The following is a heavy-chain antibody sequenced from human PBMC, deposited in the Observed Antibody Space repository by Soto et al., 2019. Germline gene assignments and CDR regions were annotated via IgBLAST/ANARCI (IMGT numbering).Heavy chain of an antibody. V-gene: IGHV4-4*07. CDR2: IYTRGCT. Sequence: QVQLQESGPGLVKPSETLSLACPVSGASITSFYWSWIRQPARKGLEWIGRIYTRGCTDYNPSHMGRETVSIDTSMNQVSLTLSSVTAADTAVYYCARGGAYYFDSWGQRILVTLSS. D-gene: IGHD3-16*01. J-gene: IGHJ4*02. CDR1: GASITSFY. CDR3: ARGGAYYFDS.